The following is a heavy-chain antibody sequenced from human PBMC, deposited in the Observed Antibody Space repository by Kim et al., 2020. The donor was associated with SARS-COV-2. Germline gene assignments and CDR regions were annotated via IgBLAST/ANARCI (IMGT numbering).Heavy chain of an antibody. CDR1: GYSFTSYW. V-gene: IGHV5-10-1*01. D-gene: IGHD6-19*01. CDR2: IDPSDSYT. CDR3: ARHNSQWLVISFFDY. Sequence: GESLNISCKFSGYSFTSYWINWVRQMPGKGLEWMGRIDPSDSYTNYSPSFQGHVTISADKSISTAYLQWSSLKASDTAMYYCARHNSQWLVISFFDYWGQGTLVTVSS. J-gene: IGHJ4*02.